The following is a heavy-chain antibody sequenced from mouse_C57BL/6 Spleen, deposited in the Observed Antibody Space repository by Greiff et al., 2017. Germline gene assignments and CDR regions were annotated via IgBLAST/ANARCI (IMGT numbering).Heavy chain of an antibody. D-gene: IGHD2-13*01. J-gene: IGHJ2*01. V-gene: IGHV1-64*01. Sequence: QVQLQQPGAELVKPGASVKLSCKASGYTLTSYWMHWVKQRPGQGLEWIGMIHPNSGSTNYNEKFKSKATLTVDKSSSTAYMQLSSLTSEDSAVYYCARRLLRDYFDYWGQGTTLTVSS. CDR3: ARRLLRDYFDY. CDR2: IHPNSGST. CDR1: GYTLTSYW.